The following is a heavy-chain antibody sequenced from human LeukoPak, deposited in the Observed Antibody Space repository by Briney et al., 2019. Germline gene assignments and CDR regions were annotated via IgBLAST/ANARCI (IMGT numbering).Heavy chain of an antibody. V-gene: IGHV3-11*04. J-gene: IGHJ4*02. CDR3: VPSDSSGLD. CDR1: GLTFSDYY. CDR2: ISSSGSTI. D-gene: IGHD3-22*01. Sequence: PGGSLRLSCAASGLTFSDYYMTWIRQAPGKGLEWVAYISSSGSTIYSADSVKGRFTISRDNAKNTIYLQMNSLRAEDTAVYYCVPSDSSGLDWGQGTLVTVSS.